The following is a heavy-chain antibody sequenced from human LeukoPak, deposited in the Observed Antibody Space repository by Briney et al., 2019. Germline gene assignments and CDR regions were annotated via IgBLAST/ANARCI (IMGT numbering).Heavy chain of an antibody. CDR3: ARALTYYYDSSGDWFDP. D-gene: IGHD3-22*01. Sequence: GASVKVSCKASGYTFTSYDINWVRQATGQGLEWMGWMNPNSGNTGYAQKFQGRVTMTRNTSISTAYMELSSLRSEDTAVYYCARALTYYYDSSGDWFDPWGQGTLVTVSS. J-gene: IGHJ5*02. V-gene: IGHV1-8*01. CDR1: GYTFTSYD. CDR2: MNPNSGNT.